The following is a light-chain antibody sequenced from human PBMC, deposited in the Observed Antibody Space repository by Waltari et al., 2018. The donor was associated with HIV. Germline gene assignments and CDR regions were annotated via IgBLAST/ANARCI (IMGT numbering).Light chain of an antibody. J-gene: IGLJ3*02. CDR2: EVT. CDR3: CSYAGSDTLV. CDR1: NSDVGNYNL. Sequence: QSALTQPASVSGSPGQSITISCTGTNSDVGNYNLVSWYRQHPDKAPKLLIFEVTRRPSGVSDRFSCSKSGNTASLTISGLQAEDEADYYCCSYAGSDTLVFGGGTKLTVL. V-gene: IGLV2-23*02.